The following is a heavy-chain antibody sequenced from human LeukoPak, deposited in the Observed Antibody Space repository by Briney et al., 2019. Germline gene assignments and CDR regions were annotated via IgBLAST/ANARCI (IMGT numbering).Heavy chain of an antibody. V-gene: IGHV1-69*04. CDR3: ARDSQVYGDYSNSPEYFQH. D-gene: IGHD4-11*01. Sequence: SVKXSCKASGGTFSSYAISWVRQAPGQGLEWMGRIIPILGIANYAQKFQGRVTITADKSTSTAYMELSSLRSEDTAVYYCARDSQVYGDYSNSPEYFQHWGQGTLVTVSS. CDR2: IIPILGIA. J-gene: IGHJ1*01. CDR1: GGTFSSYA.